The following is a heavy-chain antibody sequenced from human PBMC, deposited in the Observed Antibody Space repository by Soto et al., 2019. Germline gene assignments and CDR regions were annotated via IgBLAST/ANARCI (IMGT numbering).Heavy chain of an antibody. V-gene: IGHV3-30*18. Sequence: QVQLVESGGGVVQPGRSLRLSCAASGFTFSSYGMHWVRQAPGKGLEWVAVISYDGSNKYYADSVKGRFTISRDNSKNSLYLQMNSLRAEDTAVYYCAKLFTGYHYSRGVDIWGQGTMVTVSS. CDR1: GFTFSSYG. CDR3: AKLFTGYHYSRGVDI. CDR2: ISYDGSNK. J-gene: IGHJ3*02. D-gene: IGHD5-18*01.